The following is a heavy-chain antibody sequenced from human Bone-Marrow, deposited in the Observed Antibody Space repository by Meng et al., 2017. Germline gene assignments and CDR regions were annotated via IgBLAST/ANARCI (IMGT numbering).Heavy chain of an antibody. J-gene: IGHJ5*02. CDR2: IYYSGTT. CDR1: GASISSGGYY. D-gene: IGHD3-16*01. Sequence: VRLTKSGPGLVMHKPTLSLTCQVSGASISSGGYYWSWIRQHAGKGLVWIGYIYYSGTTYYNPSLSSLVTISVDTSKNQFSLNLSSVTAADTAVYYCARDIRQGGNIWFDPWGQGTLVTVSS. CDR3: ARDIRQGGNIWFDP. V-gene: IGHV4-31*01.